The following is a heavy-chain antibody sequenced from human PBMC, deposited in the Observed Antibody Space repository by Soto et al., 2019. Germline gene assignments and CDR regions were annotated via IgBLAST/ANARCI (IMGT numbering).Heavy chain of an antibody. V-gene: IGHV3-30*18. D-gene: IGHD5-18*01. J-gene: IGHJ4*02. Sequence: QVQLVESGGGVVQPGRTLRLSCEASGFTCSSYDIHWVRQAPGKGLEWVAFISYDGRNKYYTDSVKGRFTISRDNSKNTLYLQMDGLRPEDTAVYYCAKGVIGQLCFDHWGQGTLVTFSS. CDR2: ISYDGRNK. CDR1: GFTCSSYD. CDR3: AKGVIGQLCFDH.